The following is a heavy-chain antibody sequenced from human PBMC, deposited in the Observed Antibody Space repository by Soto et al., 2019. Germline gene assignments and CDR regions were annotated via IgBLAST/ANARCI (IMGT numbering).Heavy chain of an antibody. V-gene: IGHV1-69*02. J-gene: IGHJ3*02. Sequence: QVQLVQSGAEVKKPGSSVKVSCKASGGTFSIYTISWVRQAPGQGIERMGRIIRILGIAHYAQKFQGRVTITADKPTITAYMELSSLRSEETDVYYCARVIGGVITMIVDNAFDRWGQGTMVTVSS. D-gene: IGHD3-22*01. CDR2: IIRILGIA. CDR1: GGTFSIYT. CDR3: ARVIGGVITMIVDNAFDR.